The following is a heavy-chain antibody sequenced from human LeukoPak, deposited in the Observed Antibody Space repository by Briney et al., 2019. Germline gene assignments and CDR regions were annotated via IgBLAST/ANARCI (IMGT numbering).Heavy chain of an antibody. CDR3: ARRPRYRVYYMDV. D-gene: IGHD5-18*01. J-gene: IGHJ6*03. Sequence: PSETLSLTCTVSGSSISSGYYWGWIRQPPGTGLEWLGEINHSGSTNYNPSLKSRFTISVDTSKNQFSLKLSSVTAADTAVYYCARRPRYRVYYMDVWGKGTTVTISS. CDR2: INHSGST. CDR1: GSSISSGYY. V-gene: IGHV4-38-2*02.